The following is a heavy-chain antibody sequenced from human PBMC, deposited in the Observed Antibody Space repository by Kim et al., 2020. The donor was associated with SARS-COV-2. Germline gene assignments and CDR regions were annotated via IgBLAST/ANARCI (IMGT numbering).Heavy chain of an antibody. Sequence: GESLKISCKGSGYSFTSYWIGWVRQMPGKGLEWMGIIYPGDSDTRYSPSFQGQVTISADKSISTAYLQWSSLKASDTAMYYCARHEYIGYCSGGSCSFYFDYWGQGTLVTVSS. J-gene: IGHJ4*02. CDR3: ARHEYIGYCSGGSCSFYFDY. D-gene: IGHD2-15*01. V-gene: IGHV5-51*01. CDR1: GYSFTSYW. CDR2: IYPGDSDT.